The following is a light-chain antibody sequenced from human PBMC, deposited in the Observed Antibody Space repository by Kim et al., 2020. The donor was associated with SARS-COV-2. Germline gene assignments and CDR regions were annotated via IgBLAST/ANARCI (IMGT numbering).Light chain of an antibody. Sequence: SSELTQDPAVSVALGQTVRITCQGDSLRSYYATWYQQKPGQAPIVVIYGKNNRPSGIPDRFSGSSSGDTASFTITGTQAGDEAAYYCNSRGSNDNVLFGG. CDR3: NSRGSNDNVL. CDR2: GKN. CDR1: SLRSYY. J-gene: IGLJ2*01. V-gene: IGLV3-19*01.